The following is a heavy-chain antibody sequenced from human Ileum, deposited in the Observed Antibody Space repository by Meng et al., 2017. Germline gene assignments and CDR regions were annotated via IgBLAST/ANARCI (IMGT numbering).Heavy chain of an antibody. Sequence: VQIHEWGAGLLKPSDTLSRRCGVYGGSFSGYYWSWIRQPPGKGLEWVGEIDHSGGTNYNPSLKNRVTISVDTSNNRFSLKLSSVKAADTALYFCARRVGATPYAYNWLDPWGQGTLVTASS. CDR1: GGSFSGYY. D-gene: IGHD1-26*01. J-gene: IGHJ5*02. CDR2: IDHSGGT. V-gene: IGHV4-34*01. CDR3: ARRVGATPYAYNWLDP.